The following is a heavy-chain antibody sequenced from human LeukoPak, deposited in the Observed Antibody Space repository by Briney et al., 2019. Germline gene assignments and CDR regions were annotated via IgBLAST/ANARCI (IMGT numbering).Heavy chain of an antibody. V-gene: IGHV1-46*01. CDR2: IYPRDGST. J-gene: IGHJ4*02. CDR3: ARDQEGFDY. Sequence: ASVKVSCKASGYTFTSNYVHWVRQAPGQGLEWMGMIYPRDGSTSYAQKFQGRVTVTRDTSTSTVHMELSGLRSEDTAVYYCARDQEGFDYWGQGTLATVSS. CDR1: GYTFTSNY.